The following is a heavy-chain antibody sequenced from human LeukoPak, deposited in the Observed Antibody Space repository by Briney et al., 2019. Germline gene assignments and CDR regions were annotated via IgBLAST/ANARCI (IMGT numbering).Heavy chain of an antibody. CDR3: AKELSTVRDY. D-gene: IGHD3-10*01. CDR2: ISGSGSTR. Sequence: GGSLRLSCAASGFIFSSYALSWVRRAPGKGLEWVSTISGSGSTRHSADFVKGRFTISRDNPKNTLYLQTNSLRAEDTAVYYCAKELSTVRDYWGQGTLVTVSS. V-gene: IGHV3-23*01. J-gene: IGHJ4*02. CDR1: GFIFSSYA.